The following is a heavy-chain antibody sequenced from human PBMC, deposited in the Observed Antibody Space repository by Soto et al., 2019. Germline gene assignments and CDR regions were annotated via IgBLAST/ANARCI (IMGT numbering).Heavy chain of an antibody. V-gene: IGHV4-4*08. J-gene: IGHJ4*02. Sequence: QVQLQESGPGLVKPSETLSLTCSVSGGSINSNFWSWVRQPPGKGLEWLAYIYSTGSTTYNPSLKSRVTISVDTSKNQFSLRLSSVTAADTAVYYCARGRWLRSGYHFDYWGQGTLVTVSS. D-gene: IGHD5-12*01. CDR1: GGSINSNF. CDR3: ARGRWLRSGYHFDY. CDR2: IYSTGST.